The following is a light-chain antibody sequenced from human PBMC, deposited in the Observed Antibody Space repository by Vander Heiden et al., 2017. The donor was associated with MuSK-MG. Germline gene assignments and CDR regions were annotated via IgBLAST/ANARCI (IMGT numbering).Light chain of an antibody. Sequence: QSVLTQPPSVSGAPGQRVTISCTGSSSNIGTGYDVHWYQQLPGTAPKLLIYDNRNRPSGVPDRFSGSKSGTSASLAITGLQAEEEADYYCQSYDSSLRVVFGGGTKLTVL. J-gene: IGLJ2*01. CDR1: SSNIGTGYD. V-gene: IGLV1-40*01. CDR3: QSYDSSLRVV. CDR2: DNR.